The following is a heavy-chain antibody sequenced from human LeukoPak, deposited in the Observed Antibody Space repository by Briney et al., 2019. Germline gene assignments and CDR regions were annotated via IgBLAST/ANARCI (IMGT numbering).Heavy chain of an antibody. D-gene: IGHD3-9*01. CDR2: IYHSGST. V-gene: IGHV4-4*02. CDR1: GGSISSSNW. J-gene: IGHJ5*02. Sequence: SGTLSLTCAVSGGSISSSNWWSWVRQPPGKGLEWIGEIYHSGSTNYNPSLKSRVTISVDKSKNQFSLKLSSVTAADTAVYYCARQGFVYYDILTGYDSAFDPWGQGTLVTVSS. CDR3: ARQGFVYYDILTGYDSAFDP.